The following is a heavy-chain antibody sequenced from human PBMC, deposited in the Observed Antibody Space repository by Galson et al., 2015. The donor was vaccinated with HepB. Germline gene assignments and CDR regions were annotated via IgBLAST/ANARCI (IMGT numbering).Heavy chain of an antibody. CDR3: ARVTSTSHFGRSYSFYYYGMDV. J-gene: IGHJ6*02. CDR2: INTKTGNP. CDR1: GYTFTDYL. V-gene: IGHV7-4-1*02. Sequence: VKVSCKASGYTFTDYLINWVRQAPGQGLQWMGSINTKTGNPTYAQGFIRRFVFSLDTSVTTAYLQISSLKAEDTAVYYCARVTSTSHFGRSYSFYYYGMDVWGQGTTVTVPS. D-gene: IGHD2-15*01.